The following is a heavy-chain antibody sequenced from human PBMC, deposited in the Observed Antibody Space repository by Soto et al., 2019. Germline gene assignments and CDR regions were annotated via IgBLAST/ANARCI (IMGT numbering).Heavy chain of an antibody. CDR3: ARSIVVVTALDY. Sequence: ASVKVSCKASRYSFPTYAIHWVRQAPGQRLQWMGWINTVNGNTHYSQKFQGRVTITRDTSASTAYMELSSLRSEDTAVYYCARSIVVVTALDYWGQGTLVTVSS. V-gene: IGHV1-3*04. CDR1: RYSFPTYA. J-gene: IGHJ4*02. CDR2: INTVNGNT. D-gene: IGHD2-21*02.